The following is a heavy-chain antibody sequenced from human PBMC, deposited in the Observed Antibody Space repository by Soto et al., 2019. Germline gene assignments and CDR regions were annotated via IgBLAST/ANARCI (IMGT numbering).Heavy chain of an antibody. D-gene: IGHD2-2*01. J-gene: IGHJ4*02. CDR1: SGSISTYY. Sequence: SETLSLTCTVSSGSISTYYWSWIRQPPGKGLEWIGYIYYSGRTNYNPSLKSRVTISLDTSRNQFSLKLSSVTAADTAVHYCARYAGSSWFDYWGQGTLVTVSS. V-gene: IGHV4-59*01. CDR3: ARYAGSSWFDY. CDR2: IYYSGRT.